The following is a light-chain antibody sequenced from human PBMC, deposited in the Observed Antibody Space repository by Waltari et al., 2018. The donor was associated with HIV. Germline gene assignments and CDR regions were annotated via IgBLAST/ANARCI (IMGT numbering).Light chain of an antibody. J-gene: IGLJ3*02. CDR3: ASYGGTNDLV. CDR2: EVT. V-gene: IGLV2-8*01. CDR1: TSDIGGYNY. Sequence: QSALTQPPPASGSPGPSVAIPCTATTSDIGGYNYVSWYQHHPGKAPKLMIFEVTQRPSGVPDRFSGSKSGNTASLTVSGLQAEDEADYYCASYGGTNDLVFGGGTKLTVL.